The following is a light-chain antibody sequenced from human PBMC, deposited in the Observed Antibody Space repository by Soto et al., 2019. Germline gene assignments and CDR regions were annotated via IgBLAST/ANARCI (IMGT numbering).Light chain of an antibody. Sequence: QSVLTQPASVSGSPGQSITISCTGTSSDIGSYNYVAWYQQFPGKTPKLIIYEVSNRPSGVSIRFSGSKSGNTASLTISGLQSVDVAEYYGVDYGGNYSSSDFGTGSEGTV. CDR2: EVS. J-gene: IGLJ1*01. CDR3: VDYGGNYSSSD. V-gene: IGLV2-14*01. CDR1: SSDIGSYNY.